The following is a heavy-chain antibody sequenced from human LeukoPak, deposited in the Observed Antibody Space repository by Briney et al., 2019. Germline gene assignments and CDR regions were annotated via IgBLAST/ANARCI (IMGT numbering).Heavy chain of an antibody. D-gene: IGHD1-26*01. CDR2: ISYSGST. CDR3: ASHHNVGFDP. Sequence: SETLSLTCTVSGDSISSDTYYWGWIRQPPGKGLEGIGSISYSGSTYYNPSLKSRITISRDTSKNQFSLKLTSVTATETAVYYCASHHNVGFDPWGQGTLVIVSS. J-gene: IGHJ5*02. V-gene: IGHV4-39*01. CDR1: GDSISSDTYY.